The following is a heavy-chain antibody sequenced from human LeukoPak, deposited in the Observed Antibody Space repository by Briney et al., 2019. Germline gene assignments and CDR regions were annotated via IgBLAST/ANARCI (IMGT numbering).Heavy chain of an antibody. J-gene: IGHJ4*02. Sequence: SETLSLTCAVSGGSINTYYWSWIRQPPGKGLEWIGYIYYGGSTYSNPSLKGRVTISADTSKNQFSLKLSSVTAADTAVYYCARGPRYYDSSGYNYWGQGTLVTVSS. V-gene: IGHV4-59*12. D-gene: IGHD3-22*01. CDR1: GGSINTYY. CDR2: IYYGGST. CDR3: ARGPRYYDSSGYNY.